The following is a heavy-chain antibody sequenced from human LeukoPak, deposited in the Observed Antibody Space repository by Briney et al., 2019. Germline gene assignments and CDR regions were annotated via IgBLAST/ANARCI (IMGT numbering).Heavy chain of an antibody. CDR1: GGTFSSYA. D-gene: IGHD2-2*01. CDR3: ARSAAMLPYYFDY. V-gene: IGHV1-69*04. Sequence: SVKVSCKASGGTFSSYAISWVRQAPGQGLEWMGRIIPILGIANYAQKFQGRVTITADKSTSTAYMELSSLRSEDTAVYYCARSAAMLPYYFDYWGQGTLVTVSS. J-gene: IGHJ4*02. CDR2: IIPILGIA.